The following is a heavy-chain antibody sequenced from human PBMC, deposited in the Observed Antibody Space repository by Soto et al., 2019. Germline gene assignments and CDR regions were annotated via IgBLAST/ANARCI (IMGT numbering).Heavy chain of an antibody. Sequence: LSLTCTVSVGSISSDDYYWSWIRQPPGKGLEWIGYIYYNGRTDYNPSLKSRVIISIDTSKNQFSLNLNSVSAADTAVYYCARDRSNSPDYFDYWGQGTLVTVSS. D-gene: IGHD6-6*01. V-gene: IGHV4-30-4*01. CDR2: IYYNGRT. J-gene: IGHJ4*02. CDR3: ARDRSNSPDYFDY. CDR1: VGSISSDDYY.